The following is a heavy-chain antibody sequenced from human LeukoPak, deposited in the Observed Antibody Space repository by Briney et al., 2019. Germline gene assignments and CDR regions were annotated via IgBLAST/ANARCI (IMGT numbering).Heavy chain of an antibody. CDR3: ARRSYCGGDCYWELDY. D-gene: IGHD2-21*02. CDR2: IYPGDSDT. Sequence: GESLKISCKGSGYSFTSYWIGWVRQMPGKGLEWMGIIYPGDSDTRYSPSFQGQVTISADKSISTAYLQWSSLKASDTAMYYCARRSYCGGDCYWELDYWGQGTLVTVSS. V-gene: IGHV5-51*01. J-gene: IGHJ4*02. CDR1: GYSFTSYW.